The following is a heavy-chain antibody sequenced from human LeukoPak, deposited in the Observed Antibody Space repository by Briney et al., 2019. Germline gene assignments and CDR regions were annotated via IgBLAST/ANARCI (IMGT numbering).Heavy chain of an antibody. Sequence: PGGSLRLSCAASGFTFSSYWMHWVRQAPGKGLVWVSRIISDGSSTSYADSVKGRFTISRDNAKNTLYLQMNSLRAEDTAVYYCARGRYSSGWSLGEDAFDIWGQGTMVTVSS. V-gene: IGHV3-74*01. CDR3: ARGRYSSGWSLGEDAFDI. CDR1: GFTFSSYW. CDR2: IISDGSST. J-gene: IGHJ3*02. D-gene: IGHD6-19*01.